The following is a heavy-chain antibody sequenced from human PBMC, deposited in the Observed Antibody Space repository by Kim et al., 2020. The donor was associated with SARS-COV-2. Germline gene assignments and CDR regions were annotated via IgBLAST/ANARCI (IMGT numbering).Heavy chain of an antibody. CDR2: INHSGST. CDR1: GGSFSGYY. J-gene: IGHJ5*02. CDR3: ARGCYRINSGKRSPQYNWFDP. Sequence: SETLSLTCAVYGGSFSGYYWSWIRQPPGKGLEWIGEINHSGSTNYNPSLKSRVTISVDTSKNQFSLKLSSVTAADTAVYYCARGCYRINSGKRSPQYNWFDPCGQGTLVTVSS. D-gene: IGHD3-16*02. V-gene: IGHV4-34*01.